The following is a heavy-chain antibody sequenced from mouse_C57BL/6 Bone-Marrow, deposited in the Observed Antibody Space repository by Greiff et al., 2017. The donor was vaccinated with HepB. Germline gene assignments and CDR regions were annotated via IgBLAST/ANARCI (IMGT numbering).Heavy chain of an antibody. CDR1: GYSITSGYY. Sequence: EVQLQESGPGLVKPSQSLSLTCSVTGYSITSGYYWNWIRQFPGNKLEWMGYISYDGSNNYNPSLKNRISITRDTSKNQFFLKLNSVTTEDTATYYCARVGSGSSPYFDVWGTGTTVTVSS. V-gene: IGHV3-6*01. J-gene: IGHJ1*03. CDR3: ARVGSGSSPYFDV. CDR2: ISYDGSN. D-gene: IGHD1-1*01.